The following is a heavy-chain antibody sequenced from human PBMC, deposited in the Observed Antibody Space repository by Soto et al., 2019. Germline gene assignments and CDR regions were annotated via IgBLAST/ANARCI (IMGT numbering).Heavy chain of an antibody. V-gene: IGHV4-34*09. D-gene: IGHD2-15*01. CDR3: ARGSEDCSGGSCFLFDY. CDR2: INHSGST. Sequence: SETLSLTCAVYGGSFSGYYWSWIRQPPGKGLEWIGEINHSGSTYYNPSLKSRVTISVDTSKNQFSLKLSSVTAADTAVYYCARGSEDCSGGSCFLFDYWGQGTLVTVS. CDR1: GGSFSGYY. J-gene: IGHJ4*02.